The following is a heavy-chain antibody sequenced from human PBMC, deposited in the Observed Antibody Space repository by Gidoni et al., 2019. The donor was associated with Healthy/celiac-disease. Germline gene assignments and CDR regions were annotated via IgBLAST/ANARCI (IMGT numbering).Heavy chain of an antibody. J-gene: IGHJ4*02. CDR3: ARRCSGGSCHQEFDY. V-gene: IGHV1-69*06. Sequence: QVPLVQSGAEVKKPGSSVKVSCKASGGTFSSYAISWVRQAPGQGLEWMGGIIPIFGTANYAQKFQGRVTITADKSTSTAYMELSSLRSEDTAVYYCARRCSGGSCHQEFDYWGQGTLVTVSS. D-gene: IGHD2-15*01. CDR2: IIPIFGTA. CDR1: GGTFSSYA.